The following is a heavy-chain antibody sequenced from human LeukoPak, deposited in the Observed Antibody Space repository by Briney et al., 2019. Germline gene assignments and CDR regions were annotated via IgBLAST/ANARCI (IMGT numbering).Heavy chain of an antibody. CDR1: GITFSSYW. D-gene: IGHD3-22*01. V-gene: IGHV3-7*03. J-gene: IGHJ4*02. Sequence: GGSLRLSCAASGITFSSYWMSWVRQAQGKGLEWVANIKQDGSEKYYVDSVKGRFAISRDNAKKSLYLQMNSLRAEDTAVYYCAGSSGYYYPLRYWGQGTLVTVSS. CDR2: IKQDGSEK. CDR3: AGSSGYYYPLRY.